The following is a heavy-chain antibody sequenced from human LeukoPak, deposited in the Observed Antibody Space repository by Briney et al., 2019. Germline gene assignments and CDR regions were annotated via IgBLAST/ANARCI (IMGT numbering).Heavy chain of an antibody. CDR1: GGTFSSYA. J-gene: IGHJ6*02. CDR2: IIPILGIA. D-gene: IGHD6-13*01. V-gene: IGHV1-69*10. Sequence: SVKVSCKASGGTFSSYAISWVRQAPGQGLEWMGGIIPILGIANYAQKFQGRITITADKSTSTAYMELSGLRSEDTAVYYCARDPSPPGIPAGGYYYYYGLGVWGQGTTVTVSS. CDR3: ARDPSPPGIPAGGYYYYYGLGV.